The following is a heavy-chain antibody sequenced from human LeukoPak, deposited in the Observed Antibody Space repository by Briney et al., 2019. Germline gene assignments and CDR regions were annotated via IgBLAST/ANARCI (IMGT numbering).Heavy chain of an antibody. CDR3: AKGGDCSSTSCYQYYYYYGMDV. V-gene: IGHV3-21*04. CDR2: ISSSSSYI. Sequence: GGSLRLSCAASGFTFSSYSMNWVRQAPGKGLEWVSSISSSSSYIYYADSVKGRFTISRDNSKNTLYLQMNSLRAEDTAVYYCAKGGDCSSTSCYQYYYYYGMDVWGQGTTVTVSS. D-gene: IGHD2-2*01. J-gene: IGHJ6*02. CDR1: GFTFSSYS.